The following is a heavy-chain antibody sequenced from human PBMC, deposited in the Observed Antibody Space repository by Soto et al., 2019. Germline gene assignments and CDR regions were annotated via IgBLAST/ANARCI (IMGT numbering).Heavy chain of an antibody. V-gene: IGHV3-30*18. Sequence: QVQLVESGGGVVQPGRSLRLSCXXXGFTFSSYGMHWVRQAPGKGLEWVAVISYDGSNKYYADSVKGRFTISRDNSKNTLYLQMNSLRAEDTAVYYCAKDLYGSGWYLDYWGQGTLVTVSS. J-gene: IGHJ4*02. CDR1: GFTFSSYG. CDR2: ISYDGSNK. D-gene: IGHD6-19*01. CDR3: AKDLYGSGWYLDY.